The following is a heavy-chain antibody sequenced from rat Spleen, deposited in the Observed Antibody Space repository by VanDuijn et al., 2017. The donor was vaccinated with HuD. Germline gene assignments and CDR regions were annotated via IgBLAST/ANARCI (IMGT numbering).Heavy chain of an antibody. V-gene: IGHV2S12*01. CDR2: MLSGGST. CDR3: TRGPPRDAVEHYYGYYFDY. D-gene: IGHD1-1*01. J-gene: IGHJ2*01. CDR1: GFSLTSNG. Sequence: QVQLKESGPGLVQPSQTLSLTCTVSGFSLTSNGVSWVRQPPGKGLEWIAAMLSGGSTYYNSARKSRLSISRDTSNSQVFLKMNSLQTEDTAIYCCTRGPPRDAVEHYYGYYFDYWGQGVMVTVSS.